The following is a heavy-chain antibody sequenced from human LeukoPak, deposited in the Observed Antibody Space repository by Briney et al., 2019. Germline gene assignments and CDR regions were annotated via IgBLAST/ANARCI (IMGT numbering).Heavy chain of an antibody. J-gene: IGHJ4*02. D-gene: IGHD6-19*01. V-gene: IGHV3-7*01. Sequence: PGGSLRLSCAASGFTFSSYWMTWVRQAPGKWLEWVANIKQDGSEKYYVDSVKGRFTISRDNAKNSLYLQMNSLRAEDTAVYYCARDYNGYSSGTFFDYWGQGTLVTVSS. CDR3: ARDYNGYSSGTFFDY. CDR1: GFTFSSYW. CDR2: IKQDGSEK.